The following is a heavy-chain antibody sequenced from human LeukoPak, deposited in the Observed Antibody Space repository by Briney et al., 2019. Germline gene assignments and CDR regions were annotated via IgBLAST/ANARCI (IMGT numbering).Heavy chain of an antibody. V-gene: IGHV3-33*01. CDR3: ARDLTVTAYYYYGMDV. Sequence: GGSLRLSCAASGFTFSSYGMHWVRQAPGKGLEWVAVIWYDGSNKYYADSVKGRFTISRDNSKNTLYLQMNSLRAEDTAVYYCARDLTVTAYYYYGMDVWGQGTTVTVSS. CDR1: GFTFSSYG. D-gene: IGHD4-11*01. CDR2: IWYDGSNK. J-gene: IGHJ6*02.